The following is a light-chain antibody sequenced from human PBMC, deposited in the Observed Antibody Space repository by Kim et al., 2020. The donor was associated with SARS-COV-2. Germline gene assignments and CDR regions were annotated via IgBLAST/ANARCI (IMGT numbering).Light chain of an antibody. CDR1: KLGDKY. V-gene: IGLV3-1*01. CDR2: LDT. CDR3: QTWDTSSVV. Sequence: VSPGQTASITCSGDKLGDKYTCWYQQKPGQSPVLVIYLDTKRPSGIPERFSGSSSGNTATLTISGTQAMDEADYYCQTWDTSSVVFGGGTQLTVL. J-gene: IGLJ3*02.